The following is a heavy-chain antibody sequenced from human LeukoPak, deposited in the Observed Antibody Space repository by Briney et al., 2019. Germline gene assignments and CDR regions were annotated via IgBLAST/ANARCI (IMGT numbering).Heavy chain of an antibody. V-gene: IGHV3-7*01. CDR3: ARHAYYYGSGSYYTVGYFDY. J-gene: IGHJ4*02. CDR1: GFTFSNAW. Sequence: PGGSLKLSCAASGFTFSNAWMSWVRQAPGKGLEWVANIKQDGSEKYYVDSVKGRFTISRDNAKNSLYLQMNSLRAEDTAVYYCARHAYYYGSGSYYTVGYFDYWGQGTLVTVSS. CDR2: IKQDGSEK. D-gene: IGHD3-10*01.